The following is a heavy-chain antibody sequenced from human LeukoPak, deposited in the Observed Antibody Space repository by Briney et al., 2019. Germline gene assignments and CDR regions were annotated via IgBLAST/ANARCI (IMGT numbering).Heavy chain of an antibody. CDR1: GGSISSYY. CDR2: IYTSGST. CDR3: ARTYYYGSGRYFDY. J-gene: IGHJ4*02. D-gene: IGHD3-10*01. V-gene: IGHV4-4*07. Sequence: SETLSLTCTVSGGSISSYYWSWIRQPAGKGLEWIGRIYTSGSTNYNPSLRSRVTISVDTSENQFSLKLSSVTAADTAVYYCARTYYYGSGRYFDYWGQGSLVTVSS.